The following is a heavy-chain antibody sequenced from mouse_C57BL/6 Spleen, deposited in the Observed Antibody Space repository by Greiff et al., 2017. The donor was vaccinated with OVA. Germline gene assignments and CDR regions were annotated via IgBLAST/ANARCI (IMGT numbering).Heavy chain of an antibody. Sequence: QVQLQQPGAELVKPGASVKLSCKASGYTFTSYWMQWVKQRPGQGLEWIGEIDPSDSYTNYNQQFKGKATLTVDTSSSTAYMQLSSLTSEDSAVDYCARTTVVTYFDYGGQGTTLTVSS. CDR3: ARTTVVTYFDY. V-gene: IGHV1-50*01. CDR1: GYTFTSYW. CDR2: IDPSDSYT. D-gene: IGHD1-1*01. J-gene: IGHJ2*01.